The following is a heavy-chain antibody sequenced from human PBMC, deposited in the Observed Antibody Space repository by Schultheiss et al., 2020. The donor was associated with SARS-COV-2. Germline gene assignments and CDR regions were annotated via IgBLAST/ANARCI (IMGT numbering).Heavy chain of an antibody. J-gene: IGHJ4*02. CDR3: ARGPLGIAAAGTSHY. CDR1: GYTFTGYY. CDR2: INPNSGGT. Sequence: ASVKVSCKASGYTFTGYYMHWVRQAPGQGLEWMGRINPNSGGTNYAQKFQGRVTMTRDTSISTDYMELSRLRSDDTAVYYCARGPLGIAAAGTSHYWGQGALVTV. V-gene: IGHV1-2*06. D-gene: IGHD6-13*01.